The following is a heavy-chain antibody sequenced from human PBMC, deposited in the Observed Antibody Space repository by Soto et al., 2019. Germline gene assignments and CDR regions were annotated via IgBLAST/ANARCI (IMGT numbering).Heavy chain of an antibody. Sequence: QVQLVESGGGVVQPGRSLRLSCAASGFNLRNYGIHWVRQAPAKGLELVAATSFDGSDGYYADSVKGRFTISRDDSKNRLYLQMNSLITEETAVYYCARDIEYSSSPLSAYYSRRGMDVWGQGTTVTVS. CDR1: GFNLRNYG. CDR3: ARDIEYSSSPLSAYYSRRGMDV. J-gene: IGHJ6*02. CDR2: TSFDGSDG. D-gene: IGHD6-6*01. V-gene: IGHV3-30*13.